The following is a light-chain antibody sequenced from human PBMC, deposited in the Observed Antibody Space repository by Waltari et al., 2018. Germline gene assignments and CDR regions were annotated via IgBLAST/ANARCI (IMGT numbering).Light chain of an antibody. CDR3: QQFGRTPPQYGRTPPYT. CDR2: DAS. Sequence: EIVLTQSPGTLSLSPGERATLSCRASQSISRDLAWYQQKPGQAPRLLIYDASSRFTGVPDRFSGSGSGTDFTLTISRLEPEDFAAYYCQQFGRTPPQYGRTPPYTFGGGTKVEIK. J-gene: IGKJ4*01. CDR1: QSISRD. V-gene: IGKV3-20*01.